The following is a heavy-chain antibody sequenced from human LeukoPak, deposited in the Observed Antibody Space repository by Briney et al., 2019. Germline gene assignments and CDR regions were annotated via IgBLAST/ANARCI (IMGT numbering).Heavy chain of an antibody. Sequence: GGSLRLSCAASEFTFNNYWMSWVRQAPGKGLEWVANIKQDGSEKYYVDSVKGRFTISRDNAKNSLYLQMNSLRAEDTAVYYCAKDMGEYGFLGYLDIWGQGTMVTVSS. CDR3: AKDMGEYGFLGYLDI. J-gene: IGHJ3*02. CDR1: EFTFNNYW. V-gene: IGHV3-7*01. CDR2: IKQDGSEK. D-gene: IGHD3-16*01.